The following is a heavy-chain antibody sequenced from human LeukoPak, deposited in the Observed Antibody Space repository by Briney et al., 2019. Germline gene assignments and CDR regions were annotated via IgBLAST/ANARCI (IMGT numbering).Heavy chain of an antibody. CDR1: GYTFTSYG. D-gene: IGHD3-3*02. CDR3: ARVFPLAPAFDY. V-gene: IGHV1-18*01. J-gene: IGHJ4*02. CDR2: ISAYNGDT. Sequence: ASVKVSCKASGYTFTSYGISWVRQAPGQGLEWMGWISAYNGDTNYAQKLQGRVTMTTDTSTSTAYMELRSLRSDDTAVYYCARVFPLAPAFDYWGQGTLVTVSS.